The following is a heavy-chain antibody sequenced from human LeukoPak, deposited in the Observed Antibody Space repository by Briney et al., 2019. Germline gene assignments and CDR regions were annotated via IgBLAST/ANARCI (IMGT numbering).Heavy chain of an antibody. Sequence: VASVKVSCKASGYTFTNYGITWVRQVPGQGLEWLGWISAYNGNANYAQNLQDRVTLTSDTSPSTAYMELRSLRSDDTGIYYCARTPKRFGELYQPGDSWGQGTLLTVSS. CDR3: ARTPKRFGELYQPGDS. J-gene: IGHJ4*02. V-gene: IGHV1-18*01. CDR2: ISAYNGNA. CDR1: GYTFTNYG. D-gene: IGHD3-10*01.